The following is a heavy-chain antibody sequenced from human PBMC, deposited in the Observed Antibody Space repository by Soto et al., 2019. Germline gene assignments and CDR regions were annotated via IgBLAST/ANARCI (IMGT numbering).Heavy chain of an antibody. Sequence: SETLSLTCTVSGGSISSGGYYWSWIRQHPGKGLEWIGYIYYSGSTYYDPSLKSRVTISVDTSKNQFSLKLSSVTAADTAVYYCAGFSFGELLHPDPWGQGTLVTVSS. CDR2: IYYSGST. CDR3: AGFSFGELLHPDP. CDR1: GGSISSGGYY. V-gene: IGHV4-31*03. J-gene: IGHJ5*02. D-gene: IGHD3-10*01.